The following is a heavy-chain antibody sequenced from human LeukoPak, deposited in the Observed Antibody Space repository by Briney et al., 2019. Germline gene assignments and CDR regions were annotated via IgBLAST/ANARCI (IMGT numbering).Heavy chain of an antibody. V-gene: IGHV4-39*07. CDR2: IYYSGST. Sequence: SETLSLTCTVSGGSISSSSYYWGWIRQPPGKGLEWIGSIYYSGSTYYNPSLKSRVTISVDTPKNQFSLKLSSVTAADTAVYYCARGGDSSGPRGAFDIWGQGTMVTVSS. D-gene: IGHD3-22*01. J-gene: IGHJ3*02. CDR3: ARGGDSSGPRGAFDI. CDR1: GGSISSSSYY.